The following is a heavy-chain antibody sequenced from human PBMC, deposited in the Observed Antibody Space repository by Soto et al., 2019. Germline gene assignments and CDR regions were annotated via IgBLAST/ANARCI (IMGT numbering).Heavy chain of an antibody. CDR1: GLTSGPYG. CDR2: ISGSGFST. V-gene: IGHV3-23*01. CDR3: AKDPTSRDSLFIHSFGS. Sequence: EVQLSESGGGLVQPGGSLRLSCAASGLTSGPYGMTWVRQAPGRGLEWVSTISGSGFSTHYAEAVQGRFTISRDNSKNTMYQQMNCLRAEDTAVYYCAKDPTSRDSLFIHSFGSWAQRSLVTVSS. J-gene: IGHJ4*02. D-gene: IGHD2-15*01.